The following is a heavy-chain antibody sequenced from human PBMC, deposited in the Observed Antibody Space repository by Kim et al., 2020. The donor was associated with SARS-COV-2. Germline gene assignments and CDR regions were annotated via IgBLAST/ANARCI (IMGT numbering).Heavy chain of an antibody. CDR2: IYTSGST. V-gene: IGHV4-4*07. CDR1: GGSISSYY. Sequence: SETLSLTCTVSGGSISSYYWSWIRQPAGKGLEWIGRIYTSGSTNYNPSLKSRVTMSVDTSKNQFSLKLSSVTAADTAVYYCARITAVAGTLDYYYGMDVWGQGTTVTVSS. J-gene: IGHJ6*02. D-gene: IGHD6-19*01. CDR3: ARITAVAGTLDYYYGMDV.